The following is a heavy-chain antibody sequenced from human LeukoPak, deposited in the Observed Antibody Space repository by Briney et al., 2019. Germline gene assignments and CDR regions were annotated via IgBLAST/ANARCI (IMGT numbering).Heavy chain of an antibody. CDR3: ARSWTSPNWFDP. D-gene: IGHD2-2*01. J-gene: IGHJ5*02. V-gene: IGHV1-3*01. CDR2: INAGNGNT. Sequence: ASVKVSCKASGYTFTSYGISWVRQAPGQRLEWMGWINAGNGNTKYSQKFQGRVTITRDTSASTAYMELSSLRSEDTAVYYCARSWTSPNWFDPWGQGTLVTVSS. CDR1: GYTFTSYG.